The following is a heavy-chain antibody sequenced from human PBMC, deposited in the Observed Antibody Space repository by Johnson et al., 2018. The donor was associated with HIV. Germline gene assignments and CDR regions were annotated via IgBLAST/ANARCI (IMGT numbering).Heavy chain of an antibody. CDR1: GFTFNNYA. V-gene: IGHV3-33*08. CDR3: ARHWGNDAFDI. CDR2: IWPDGSNR. Sequence: QVQLVESGGGVVQPGRSLRLSCAASGFTFNNYALHWVRQAPGEGLEWVAVIWPDGSNRYYADSVKGRFTISRDNSKNTLYLQMNSLRAEDTAVYYCARHWGNDAFDIWGQWTMVTVSS. J-gene: IGHJ3*02. D-gene: IGHD7-27*01.